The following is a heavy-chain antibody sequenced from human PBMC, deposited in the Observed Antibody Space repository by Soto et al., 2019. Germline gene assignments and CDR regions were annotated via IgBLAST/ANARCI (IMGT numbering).Heavy chain of an antibody. V-gene: IGHV4-59*01. J-gene: IGHJ6*02. D-gene: IGHD6-13*01. Sequence: PSETLSLTCTVSGGSISSYYWSWIRQPPGKGLEWIGYIYYSGSTNYNPSLKSRVTISVDTSKNQFSLKLSSVTAADTAVYYCARELISAAGTPFYYYYGMDVWGQGTTVTVSS. CDR2: IYYSGST. CDR1: GGSISSYY. CDR3: ARELISAAGTPFYYYYGMDV.